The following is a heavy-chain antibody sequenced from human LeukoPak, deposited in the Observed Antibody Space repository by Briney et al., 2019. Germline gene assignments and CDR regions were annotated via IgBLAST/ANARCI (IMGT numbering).Heavy chain of an antibody. CDR3: ARDLASSRDY. Sequence: GGSLRLPCAASGFTFSSYAMSWVRQAPGKGLEWVSYISSSGSTIYYADSVKGRFTISRDNAKNSLYLQMNSLRAEDTAVYYCARDLASSRDYWGQGTLVTVSS. J-gene: IGHJ4*02. V-gene: IGHV3-48*04. CDR2: ISSSGSTI. CDR1: GFTFSSYA. D-gene: IGHD6-13*01.